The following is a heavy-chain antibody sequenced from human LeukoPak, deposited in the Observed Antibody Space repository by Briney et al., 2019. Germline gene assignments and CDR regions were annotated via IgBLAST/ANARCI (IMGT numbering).Heavy chain of an antibody. Sequence: SETLSLTCTVSGGSITSGDYNWGWIRQHPGKGLEWLGNIYSSGSTYYNPSLKSRLTISVDTSKNQFSLKLTSVTAADAAVYYCARDQYHVIDYWGQGTLVTVSS. D-gene: IGHD2/OR15-2a*01. CDR2: IYSSGST. J-gene: IGHJ4*02. CDR1: GGSITSGDYN. CDR3: ARDQYHVIDY. V-gene: IGHV4-31*03.